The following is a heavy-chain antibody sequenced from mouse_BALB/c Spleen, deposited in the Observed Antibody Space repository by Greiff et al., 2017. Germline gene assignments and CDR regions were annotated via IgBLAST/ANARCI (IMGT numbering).Heavy chain of an antibody. CDR2: IFPGTGTT. CDR3: ARRDYRYASAMDY. Sequence: QVQLQQSGAELVKPGASVKLSCKTSGYTFTSYWIQWVKQRPGQGLGWIGEIFPGTGTTYYNEKFKGEATLSIDTSSSTAYMQLSSLTSEDSAVYFCARRDYRYASAMDYWGQGTSVTVSS. D-gene: IGHD2-14*01. V-gene: IGHV1S132*01. CDR1: GYTFTSYW. J-gene: IGHJ4*01.